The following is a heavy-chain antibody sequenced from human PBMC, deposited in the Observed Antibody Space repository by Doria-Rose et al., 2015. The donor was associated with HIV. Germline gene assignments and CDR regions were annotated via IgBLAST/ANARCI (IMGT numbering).Heavy chain of an antibody. Sequence: QVQLVESGAEVKNPGASVKVSCKASGYTFTDYYIHWVRQAPGQGLEWMGWINPRSGGTDLAQKFQGWVTLTRDTPIRVTYMELSRLKYDDTAVYYCARGLRGDYGDYWGQGTLVTVSS. CDR1: GYTFTDYY. CDR3: ARGLRGDYGDY. CDR2: INPRSGGT. D-gene: IGHD3-10*01. J-gene: IGHJ4*02. V-gene: IGHV1-2*04.